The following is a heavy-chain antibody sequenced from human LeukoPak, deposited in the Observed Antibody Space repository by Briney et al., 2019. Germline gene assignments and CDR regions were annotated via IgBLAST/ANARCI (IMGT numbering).Heavy chain of an antibody. CDR2: VIPIFGTA. J-gene: IGHJ5*02. CDR1: GGTFSSHA. V-gene: IGHV1-69*05. CDR3: ARVKYNWNDIFENWFDP. D-gene: IGHD1-1*01. Sequence: ASVKVSCKASGGTFSSHAISWVRQAPGQGLEWMGGVIPIFGTANYAQKFQGRVTITTDESTSTAYMELSSLRSEDTAVYYCARVKYNWNDIFENWFDPWGQGTLVTVSS.